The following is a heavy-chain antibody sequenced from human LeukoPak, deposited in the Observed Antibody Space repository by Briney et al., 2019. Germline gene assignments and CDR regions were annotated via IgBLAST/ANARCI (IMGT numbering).Heavy chain of an antibody. CDR1: GYTFTSYG. CDR2: IIPIFGTA. CDR3: ALHYYDSSPGY. Sequence: GASVKVSCKASGYTFTSYGISWVRQAPGQGLEWMGGIIPIFGTANYAQKFQGRVTITADESTSTAYMELSSLRSEDTAVYYCALHYYDSSPGYWGQGTLVTVSS. V-gene: IGHV1-69*13. J-gene: IGHJ4*02. D-gene: IGHD3-22*01.